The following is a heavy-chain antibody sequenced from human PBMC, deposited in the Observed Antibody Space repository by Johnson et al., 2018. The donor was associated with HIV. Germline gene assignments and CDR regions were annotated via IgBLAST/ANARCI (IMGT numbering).Heavy chain of an antibody. CDR3: ARDVKYYDSSGYYSDAFDI. CDR2: INWNGVRT. V-gene: IGHV3-20*04. D-gene: IGHD3-22*01. J-gene: IGHJ3*02. CDR1: GFTFSSYA. Sequence: VQLVESGGGLVQPGGSLRLSCAASGFTFSSYAMSWVRQAPGKGLEWVSGINWNGVRTAYPDSMKGRFTISRDNAKKSLYLQVNSLRGEDTALYYFARDVKYYDSSGYYSDAFDIWGQGTLVTVSS.